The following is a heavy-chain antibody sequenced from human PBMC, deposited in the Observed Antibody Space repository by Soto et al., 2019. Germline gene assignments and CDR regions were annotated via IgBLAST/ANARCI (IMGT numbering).Heavy chain of an antibody. CDR2: IYWDDDK. D-gene: IGHD3-10*01. J-gene: IGHJ4*02. CDR1: GFSLSTSGVG. CDR3: AHSRLLLWFGEGYFDY. V-gene: IGHV2-5*02. Sequence: QITLKESGPTLVKPTQTLTLTCTFSGFSLSTSGVGVGWIRQPPGKALEWLALIYWDDDKRYSPSLKSRLTITKDTSKNQVVLTMTNMDPVDIATYYCAHSRLLLWFGEGYFDYWGQGTLVTVSS.